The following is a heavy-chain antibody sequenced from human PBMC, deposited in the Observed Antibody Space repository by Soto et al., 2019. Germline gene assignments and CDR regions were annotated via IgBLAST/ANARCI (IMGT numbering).Heavy chain of an antibody. V-gene: IGHV3-23*01. CDR1: GFTFSSYA. J-gene: IGHJ5*02. D-gene: IGHD3-9*01. Sequence: ESGGGLVQPGGSLRLSCAASGFTFSSYAMSWVRQAPGKGLEWVSAISGSGGSTYYADSVKGRFTISRDNSKNTLYLQMNSLRAEDTAVYYCPKDTDILNGYWGNWFDPWGQGTLVTVSS. CDR3: PKDTDILNGYWGNWFDP. CDR2: ISGSGGST.